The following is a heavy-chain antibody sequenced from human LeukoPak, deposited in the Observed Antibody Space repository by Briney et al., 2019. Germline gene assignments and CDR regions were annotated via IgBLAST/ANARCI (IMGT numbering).Heavy chain of an antibody. Sequence: GASVKVSCKASGYTFTSYGISWVRQARGQGLEWMGWISAYYGNTNYAQKLQGRFTMTTDTSTSTAYMERRSLRADDTAVYYCARGWYYDSSGYPPFDYWGQGTLVTVSS. V-gene: IGHV1-18*01. D-gene: IGHD3-22*01. CDR1: GYTFTSYG. CDR3: ARGWYYDSSGYPPFDY. J-gene: IGHJ4*02. CDR2: ISAYYGNT.